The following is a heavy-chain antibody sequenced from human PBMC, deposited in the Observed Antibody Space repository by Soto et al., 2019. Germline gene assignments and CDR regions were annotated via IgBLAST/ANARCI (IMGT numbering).Heavy chain of an antibody. D-gene: IGHD3-22*01. V-gene: IGHV1-69*02. J-gene: IGHJ3*02. CDR3: ATFTLNYYDSSGPGDAFYI. CDR2: IIPILGIA. Sequence: SVKVSCKASGGTFSSYTISWVRQAPGQGLEWMGRIIPILGIANYAQKFQGRVTITADKSTSTAYMELSSLRSEDTAVYYCATFTLNYYDSSGPGDAFYIWGQGTMVTVSS. CDR1: GGTFSSYT.